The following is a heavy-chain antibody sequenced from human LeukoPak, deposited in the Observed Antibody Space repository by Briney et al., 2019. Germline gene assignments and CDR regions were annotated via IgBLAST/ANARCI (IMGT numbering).Heavy chain of an antibody. CDR1: GFTFDNYA. J-gene: IGHJ5*02. Sequence: GGSLRLSCSASGFTFDNYAMHWVRQAPMKGLEWVANIKQDGSEKYYVDSVKGRFTISRDNAKNSLYLQMNSLRAEDTAVYYCARDGHLGFDPWGQGTLVTVSS. CDR2: IKQDGSEK. V-gene: IGHV3-7*01. CDR3: ARDGHLGFDP.